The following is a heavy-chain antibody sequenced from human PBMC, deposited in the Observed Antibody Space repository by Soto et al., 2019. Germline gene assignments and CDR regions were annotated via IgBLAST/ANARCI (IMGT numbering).Heavy chain of an antibody. CDR2: IFHDGTA. D-gene: IGHD2-8*01. CDR3: ARLVYDTRLNYMYFDF. CDR1: GVSISSGNW. Sequence: SETLSLTCAVSGVSISSGNWWTWVRQTPQRGLEYIGEIFHDGTANYYPSFERRVAISVDTSKNQFSLKPTSVTAADTAIYFCARLVYDTRLNYMYFDFWGQGALVTVSS. J-gene: IGHJ4*02. V-gene: IGHV4-4*02.